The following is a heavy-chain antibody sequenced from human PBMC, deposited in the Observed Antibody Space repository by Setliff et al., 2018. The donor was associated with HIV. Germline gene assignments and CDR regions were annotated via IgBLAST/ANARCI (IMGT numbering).Heavy chain of an antibody. D-gene: IGHD5-18*01. J-gene: IGHJ4*02. Sequence: PSETLSLTCTVSGGSISGSNYYWARIRQPPGKGREWIGSSYYSGSTYYNPSLKSRVTISVDTSKNQFSLKLSSVTAADTAIYYCATDTAMLQEGTEFWGQGTLVTVS. CDR3: ATDTAMLQEGTEF. V-gene: IGHV4-39*01. CDR1: GGSISGSNYY. CDR2: SYYSGST.